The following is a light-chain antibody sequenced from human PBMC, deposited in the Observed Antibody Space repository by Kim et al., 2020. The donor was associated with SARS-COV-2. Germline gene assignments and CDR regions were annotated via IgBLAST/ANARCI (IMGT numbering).Light chain of an antibody. CDR2: GAS. V-gene: IGKV3-15*01. J-gene: IGKJ1*01. CDR1: QSVSSN. CDR3: QQYDYLGT. Sequence: EIVMTQSPATLSVSPGERATLSCRASQSVSSNLAWYQQKPGQAPRLLIHGASTRATGIPARFSGSGSGTEFTLTISSLQSEDLAVYYCQQYDYLGTFGRGTKVDIK.